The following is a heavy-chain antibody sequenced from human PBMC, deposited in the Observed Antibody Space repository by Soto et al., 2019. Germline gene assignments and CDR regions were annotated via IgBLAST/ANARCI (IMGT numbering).Heavy chain of an antibody. CDR1: GGTFSSYA. CDR2: IIPIFGTA. V-gene: IGHV1-69*13. Sequence: GASVKVSCKASGGTFSSYAISWVRQAPGQGLEWMGGIIPIFGTANYAQKFQGRVTITADESTSTAYMELSSLRSEDTAVYYCAAGKKQTYYYYYGMDVWGQGTTVPVSS. CDR3: AAGKKQTYYYYYGMDV. D-gene: IGHD6-13*01. J-gene: IGHJ6*02.